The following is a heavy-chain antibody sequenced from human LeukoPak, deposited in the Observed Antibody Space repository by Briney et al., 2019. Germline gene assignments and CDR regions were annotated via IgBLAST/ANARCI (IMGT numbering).Heavy chain of an antibody. Sequence: PGGSLRLSCAASGFTVSSNYMSWVRQAPGKGLEWVSVIYSGGSTYYADSVKGRFTISRDNSKNTLYLQMNSLRVEDTAVYYCASVRGYSYGQNDHYYFDYWGQGTLVTVSS. D-gene: IGHD5-18*01. CDR1: GFTVSSNY. V-gene: IGHV3-66*02. CDR3: ASVRGYSYGQNDHYYFDY. J-gene: IGHJ4*02. CDR2: IYSGGST.